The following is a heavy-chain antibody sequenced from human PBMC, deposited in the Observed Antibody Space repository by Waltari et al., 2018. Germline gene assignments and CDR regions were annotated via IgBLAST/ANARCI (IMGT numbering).Heavy chain of an antibody. Sequence: EVQLVESGGGLVQPGRSLRLSCAASGFTFDDYAMHWVRQAPGKGLGWVSGISWNSGSIGYADSVKGRFTISRDNAKNSLYLQMNSLRAEDTALYYCAKGTRGIAAAYNWFDPWGQGTLVTVSS. CDR2: ISWNSGSI. CDR3: AKGTRGIAAAYNWFDP. D-gene: IGHD6-13*01. V-gene: IGHV3-9*01. CDR1: GFTFDDYA. J-gene: IGHJ5*02.